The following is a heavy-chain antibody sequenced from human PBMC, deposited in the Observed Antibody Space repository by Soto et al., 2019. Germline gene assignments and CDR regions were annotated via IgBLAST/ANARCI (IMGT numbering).Heavy chain of an antibody. CDR1: GGSISSGGYS. J-gene: IGHJ5*02. CDR2: IYHSGST. Sequence: PSETLSLTCAVSGGSISSGGYSWSWIRQPPGKGLEWIGYIYHSGSTYYNPSLKSRVTISVDRSKNQFYLKLSSVTAADTAVYYCAGRMYYYDSSGYSIWFDPWGQGTLVTVSS. CDR3: AGRMYYYDSSGYSIWFDP. D-gene: IGHD3-22*01. V-gene: IGHV4-30-2*01.